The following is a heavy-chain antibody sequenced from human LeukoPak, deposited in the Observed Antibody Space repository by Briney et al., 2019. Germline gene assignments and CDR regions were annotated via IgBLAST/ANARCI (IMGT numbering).Heavy chain of an antibody. J-gene: IGHJ4*02. V-gene: IGHV3-48*03. Sequence: GGSLRLSWAASGFPFSSFEMKWVRQAPGKGVELVSYISSGCSTIYYADSVTGRFTISRDTAKHPWYLQMNSLSAEDSAVYYCARGVGFRGYVDYWGQGTLVTVSS. D-gene: IGHD5-12*01. CDR3: ARGVGFRGYVDY. CDR2: ISSGCSTI. CDR1: GFPFSSFE.